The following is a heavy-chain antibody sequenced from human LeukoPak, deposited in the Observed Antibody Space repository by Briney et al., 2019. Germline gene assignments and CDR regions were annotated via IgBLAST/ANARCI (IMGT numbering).Heavy chain of an antibody. J-gene: IGHJ6*04. CDR1: GFTFSDYY. D-gene: IGHD6-19*01. Sequence: GGSLRLSCAASGFTFSDYYMSWIRQAPGKGLEWVSYISSSSYTNYADSVKGRFTISRDNAKNSLYLQMNSLRAEDTAVYYCARDIAVAGTDYYGMDVWGKGTTVTVSS. V-gene: IGHV3-11*06. CDR2: ISSSSYT. CDR3: ARDIAVAGTDYYGMDV.